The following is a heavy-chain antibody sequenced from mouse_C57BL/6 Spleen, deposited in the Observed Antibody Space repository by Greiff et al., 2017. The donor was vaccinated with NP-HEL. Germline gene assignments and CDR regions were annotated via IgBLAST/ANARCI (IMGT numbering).Heavy chain of an antibody. CDR1: GYTFTSYW. Sequence: QVQLKQPGAELVMPGASVKLSCKASGYTFTSYWMHWVKQRPGQGLEWIGEIDPSDSYTNYNQKFKGKSTLTVDKSSSTAYMQLSSLTSEDSAVYDCARRRNDGYFDYWGQGTTLTVSS. CDR2: IDPSDSYT. D-gene: IGHD2-3*01. J-gene: IGHJ2*01. CDR3: ARRRNDGYFDY. V-gene: IGHV1-69*01.